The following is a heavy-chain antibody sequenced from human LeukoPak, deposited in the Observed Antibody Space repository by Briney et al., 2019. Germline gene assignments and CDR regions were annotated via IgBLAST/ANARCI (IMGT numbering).Heavy chain of an antibody. CDR1: GDIVSSNSAA. CDR3: ARGLPVDYYYGMDV. Sequence: SQTLSLTCAISGDIVSSNSAAWNWIRQSPSRGLEWLGRTYYRSKWYNDYAVSVKGRITINPDTSKNQFSLQLNSVTPEDTAVYYCARGLPVDYYYGMDVWGQGTTVTVSS. CDR2: TYYRSKWYN. V-gene: IGHV6-1*01. J-gene: IGHJ6*02.